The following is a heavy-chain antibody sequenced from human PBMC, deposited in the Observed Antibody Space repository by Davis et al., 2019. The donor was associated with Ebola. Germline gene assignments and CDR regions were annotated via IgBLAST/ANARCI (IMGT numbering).Heavy chain of an antibody. CDR3: ARLRSSLYYYGMDV. CDR2: IHYSGST. J-gene: IGHJ6*02. CDR1: AGSTSSYY. Sequence: MPSETLSLTCTVSAGSTSSYYWSWIRQPPGKGLEWIGYIHYSGSTNYNPSLKSRVTISVDTSKNQFSLKLSSVTAADTAVYYCARLRSSLYYYGMDVWGQGTTVTVSS. V-gene: IGHV4-59*01. D-gene: IGHD3-16*01.